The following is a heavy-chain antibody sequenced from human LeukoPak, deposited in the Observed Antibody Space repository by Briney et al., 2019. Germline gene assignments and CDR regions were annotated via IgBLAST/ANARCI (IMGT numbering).Heavy chain of an antibody. J-gene: IGHJ3*02. CDR3: ARVGGGCSSTSCYPLGAFDI. CDR2: IYSGGST. D-gene: IGHD2-2*01. Sequence: PGGSLRLSCAASGFTVSSNYMSGVRQAPGKGLEWVSVIYSGGSTYYADSVKGRFTISRDNSKNTLYLQMNSLRAEDTAVYYCARVGGGCSSTSCYPLGAFDIWGQGTMVTVSS. CDR1: GFTVSSNY. V-gene: IGHV3-53*01.